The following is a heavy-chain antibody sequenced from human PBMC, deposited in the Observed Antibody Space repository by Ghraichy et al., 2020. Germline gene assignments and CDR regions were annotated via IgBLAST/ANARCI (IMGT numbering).Heavy chain of an antibody. D-gene: IGHD5-12*01. Sequence: GGSLRLSCAASGFIFSTYSINWVRQAPGKGLEWVSSISSSSSYIYYADSVKGRFTISRDNAKNSLYLQMNSLRAEDTAVYYCAKVRESGPANRPSDYWGQGTLVTVSS. CDR1: GFIFSTYS. V-gene: IGHV3-21*01. CDR3: AKVRESGPANRPSDY. CDR2: ISSSSSYI. J-gene: IGHJ4*02.